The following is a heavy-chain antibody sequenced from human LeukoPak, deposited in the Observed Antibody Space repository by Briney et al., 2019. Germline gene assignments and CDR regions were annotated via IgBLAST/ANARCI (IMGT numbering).Heavy chain of an antibody. CDR1: GFTFSSYG. CDR3: AREAMVRGVISGYYFDY. V-gene: IGHV3-21*01. J-gene: IGHJ4*02. D-gene: IGHD3-10*01. CDR2: ITSSSSYI. Sequence: KPGGSLRLSCAASGFTFSSYGMNWVRQALGKGLEWVSSITSSSSYIYYADSVKGRFTISRDNAKNSLYLQMNSLRAEDTAVYYCAREAMVRGVISGYYFDYWGQGTLVTVSS.